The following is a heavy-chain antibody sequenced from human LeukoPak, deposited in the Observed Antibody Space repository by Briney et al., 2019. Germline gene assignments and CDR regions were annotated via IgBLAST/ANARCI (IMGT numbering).Heavy chain of an antibody. Sequence: GGSLRLSCTASGFTLSSFGMHWVRQAPGKGLEWVAVISDDGSNTYYADSVKGRFTISRDNSKNTLYLQLNSLRAEDTAVYYCAKDADTATIIYWYFDLWGRGTLVTVSS. V-gene: IGHV3-30*18. CDR2: ISDDGSNT. J-gene: IGHJ2*01. CDR3: AKDADTATIIYWYFDL. D-gene: IGHD5-18*01. CDR1: GFTLSSFG.